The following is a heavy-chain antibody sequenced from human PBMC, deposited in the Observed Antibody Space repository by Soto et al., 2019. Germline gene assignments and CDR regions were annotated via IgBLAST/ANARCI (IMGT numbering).Heavy chain of an antibody. CDR2: VVPHSGTA. V-gene: IGHV1-69*13. J-gene: IGHJ4*01. Sequence: GASVKVSCKSSGATFNFYAISWVRQAPGEGLEWMGGVVPHSGTATYARKIQGRLTVTADESSSTAYIDLSSLTSQDTAIYYCARHPGQWLYYFDYWGQGTLVTVSS. D-gene: IGHD6-19*01. CDR3: ARHPGQWLYYFDY. CDR1: GATFNFYA.